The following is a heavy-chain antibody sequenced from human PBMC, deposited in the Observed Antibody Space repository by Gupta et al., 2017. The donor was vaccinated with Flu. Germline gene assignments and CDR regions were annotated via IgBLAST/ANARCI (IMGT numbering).Heavy chain of an antibody. CDR3: AKSGATTYSFDY. Sequence: EVQLLESGGGLVQPGGSLRRSCAASGFSFSNYRMRWVRQTPGGGLEWVSSISRSGRTTYYADSVRGRFTFSRDNSKNTVFLQMNSLGPDDTALYYCAKSGATTYSFDYWGHGALVTVSS. CDR1: GFSFSNYR. CDR2: ISRSGRTT. D-gene: IGHD4-11*01. V-gene: IGHV3-23*01. J-gene: IGHJ4*01.